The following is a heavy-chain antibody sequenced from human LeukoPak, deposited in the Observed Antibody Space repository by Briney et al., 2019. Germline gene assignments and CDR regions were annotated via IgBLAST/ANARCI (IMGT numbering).Heavy chain of an antibody. V-gene: IGHV1-46*01. Sequence: GASVKVSCKASGYTFTSYYMHWVRQAPGQGLEWMGIINPSGGSTSYAQKFQGRVTMTRDTSTSTVYMELSSLRSEDTAVYYCARERRPYGGTMIVVVPNVFDYWGQGTLVTVSS. J-gene: IGHJ4*02. CDR1: GYTFTSYY. D-gene: IGHD3-22*01. CDR2: INPSGGST. CDR3: ARERRPYGGTMIVVVPNVFDY.